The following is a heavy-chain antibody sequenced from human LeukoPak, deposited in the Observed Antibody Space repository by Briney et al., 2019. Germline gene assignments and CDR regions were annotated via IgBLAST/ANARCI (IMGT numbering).Heavy chain of an antibody. V-gene: IGHV4-59*01. CDR2: IYDSGST. D-gene: IGHD6-13*01. CDR3: ARGGIAAAGIPLRI. Sequence: PSETLSLACTVSGGSISNYYWSWIRQPPGKRLEWIGYIYDSGSTNYNPSLKSRVTISVDTSKNQFSLKVTSVTAADTAVYYCARGGIAAAGIPLRIWGQGTMVTVSS. CDR1: GGSISNYY. J-gene: IGHJ3*02.